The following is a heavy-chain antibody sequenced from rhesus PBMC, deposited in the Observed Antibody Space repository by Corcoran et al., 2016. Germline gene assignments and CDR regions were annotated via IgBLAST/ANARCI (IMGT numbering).Heavy chain of an antibody. CDR2: IYWGDDK. V-gene: IGHV2S1*01. Sequence: QVTLKESGPALVKPTQTLTLTCTFSGFSLSTSGMGVGWIRQPPGEALEWLASIYWGDDKYYSTSLESRLTSSKDTYKNQVVLTMTNMDPVDTATYYCARVEAAAGTGAFDFWGQGLRVTVSS. CDR3: ARVEAAAGTGAFDF. J-gene: IGHJ3*01. CDR1: GFSLSTSGMG. D-gene: IGHD6-31*01.